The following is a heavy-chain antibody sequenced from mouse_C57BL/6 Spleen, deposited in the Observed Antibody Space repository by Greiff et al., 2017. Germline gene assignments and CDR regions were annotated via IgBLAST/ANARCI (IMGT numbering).Heavy chain of an antibody. Sequence: EVQLQQSGPELVKPGASVKISCKASGYTFTDYYMNWVKQSHGKSLEWIGDINPNNGGTSYNQKFKGKATLTVDKSSSTAYMELRSLTSEDSAVYYCARGWSHWYFDVWGTGTTVTVSS. CDR1: GYTFTDYY. CDR3: ARGWSHWYFDV. D-gene: IGHD2-3*01. CDR2: INPNNGGT. J-gene: IGHJ1*03. V-gene: IGHV1-26*01.